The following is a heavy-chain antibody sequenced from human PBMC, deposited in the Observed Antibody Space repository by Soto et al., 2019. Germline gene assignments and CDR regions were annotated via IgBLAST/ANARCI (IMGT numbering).Heavy chain of an antibody. J-gene: IGHJ4*03. CDR1: GYTFSTYI. Sequence: GASVKVSCKTSGYTFSTYILYWMRQAPGQRLEWMGWINVGKSNTKYSEKFQDRVTITRDTSASTAYMELSSRRSEDTAVYYCARWIHNYGGHAGSLDFRGQGTLGTGSS. D-gene: IGHD4-17*01. CDR2: INVGKSNT. CDR3: ARWIHNYGGHAGSLDF. V-gene: IGHV1-3*01.